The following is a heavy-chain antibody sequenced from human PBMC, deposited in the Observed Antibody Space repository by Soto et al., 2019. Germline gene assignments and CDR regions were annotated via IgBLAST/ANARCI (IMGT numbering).Heavy chain of an antibody. CDR1: GYTFTSYG. CDR2: ISAYNGNT. Sequence: QVQLVQSGSEVKKPGASVKVSCKASGYTFTSYGISWVRQAPGQGLEWMGWISAYNGNTNYAQKRQGRVTMTTDTSTSTADLVLRSLRADDTAVYYCSRDNGYESDYWDKGTLVTVSS. V-gene: IGHV1-18*01. D-gene: IGHD5-12*01. J-gene: IGHJ4*02. CDR3: SRDNGYESDY.